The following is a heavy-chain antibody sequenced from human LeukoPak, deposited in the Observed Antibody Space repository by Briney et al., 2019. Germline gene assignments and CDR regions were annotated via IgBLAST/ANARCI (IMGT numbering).Heavy chain of an antibody. CDR3: ARVGITMVRGVIMWANWFDP. D-gene: IGHD3-10*01. Sequence: GGSLRLSCAASGFTFSIYWMSWVRQAPGKGPEWVASIKQDGSEKYYVASVKGRFTISRDNAKNSLYLQMNRLRAEDTAVYYCARVGITMVRGVIMWANWFDPWGQGTLVTVSS. J-gene: IGHJ5*02. CDR2: IKQDGSEK. CDR1: GFTFSIYW. V-gene: IGHV3-7*01.